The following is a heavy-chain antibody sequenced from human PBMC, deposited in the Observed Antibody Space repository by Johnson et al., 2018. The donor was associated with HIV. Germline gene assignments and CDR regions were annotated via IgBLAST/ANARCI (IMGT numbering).Heavy chain of an antibody. Sequence: VLLVESGGGVVQPGRSLRLSCAASGFTFDDFAMHWVRQGPGKGLEWVSSITWNSDNIAYADSVKGRFTISRDNSKNTLYLQMNSLRAEDTAVYYCARIGAGQLHRSFDIWCKGTMVTVSS. CDR2: ITWNSDNI. J-gene: IGHJ3*02. V-gene: IGHV3-9*01. D-gene: IGHD2-2*01. CDR3: ARIGAGQLHRSFDI. CDR1: GFTFDDFA.